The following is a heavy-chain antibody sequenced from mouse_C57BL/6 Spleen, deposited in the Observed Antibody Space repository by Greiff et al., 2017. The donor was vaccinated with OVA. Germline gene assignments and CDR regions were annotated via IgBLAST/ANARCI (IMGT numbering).Heavy chain of an antibody. V-gene: IGHV1-15*01. CDR3: TRDDGYYDFDY. Sequence: VQLQQSGAELVRPGASVTLSCKASGYTFSDYEMHWMKQTPVHGLEWIGAIDPETGGTAYNQKFKGKAILTADKSSSTAYMELRSLTSEDSAVYYCTRDDGYYDFDYWGQGTTLTVSS. CDR1: GYTFSDYE. D-gene: IGHD2-3*01. CDR2: IDPETGGT. J-gene: IGHJ2*01.